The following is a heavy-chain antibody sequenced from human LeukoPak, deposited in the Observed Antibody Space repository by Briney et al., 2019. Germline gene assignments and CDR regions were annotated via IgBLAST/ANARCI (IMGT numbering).Heavy chain of an antibody. CDR2: INTYNANT. V-gene: IGHV1-18*01. J-gene: IGHJ4*02. D-gene: IGHD1-26*01. Sequence: ASVKDTCQASGYTFNNYGINWARQPPGQGLEWMGWINTYNANTNYAQKLQGRVTMTTDTSTSTDYMERRSLTSADTAVYYCARVVFEVGFQFDFWGQGTLVTVSS. CDR3: ARVVFEVGFQFDF. CDR1: GYTFNNYG.